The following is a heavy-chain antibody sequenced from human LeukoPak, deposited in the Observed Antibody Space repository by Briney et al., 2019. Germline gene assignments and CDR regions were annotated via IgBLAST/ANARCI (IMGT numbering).Heavy chain of an antibody. J-gene: IGHJ6*02. CDR1: GFTFSSYG. V-gene: IGHV3-30*03. CDR3: ARDFYYYYGMDV. CDR2: ISDDGINK. Sequence: PGGSLRLSCAASGFTFSSYGMHWVRQAPGKGLEWVALISDDGINKYYVDSVTGRFTISRDNSKNTLYLQMNSLRAEDTAVYYCARDFYYYYGMDVWGQGIMVVVSS.